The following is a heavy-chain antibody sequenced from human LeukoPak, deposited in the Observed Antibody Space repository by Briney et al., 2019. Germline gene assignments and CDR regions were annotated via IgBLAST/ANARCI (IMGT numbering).Heavy chain of an antibody. V-gene: IGHV3-30-3*02. D-gene: IGHD2-15*01. CDR1: GFTFSDYA. CDR3: AKQLGYCSDGSCYFPY. Sequence: PGGSLRLSCAASGFTFSDYAMHWVRQAPGKGLEWVAVISKDGSDKYYPGSVRGRFTISRDNSKSTLCLQMNSLRAEDTAVYYCAKQLGYCSDGSCYFPYWGQGTLVTVSS. J-gene: IGHJ4*02. CDR2: ISKDGSDK.